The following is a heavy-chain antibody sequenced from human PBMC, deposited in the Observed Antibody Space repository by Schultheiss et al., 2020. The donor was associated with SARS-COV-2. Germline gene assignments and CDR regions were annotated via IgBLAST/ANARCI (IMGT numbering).Heavy chain of an antibody. J-gene: IGHJ6*03. CDR3: ARQYNMNDGSYYYYMDV. CDR1: GYRFPNQW. V-gene: IGHV5-51*01. CDR2: IYPGDSDA. D-gene: IGHD1-1*01. Sequence: GESLKISCKASGYRFPNQWIGWVRQMPGKGLEWMGIIYPGDSDARYSPSFRGQVTMSADTSNDTAYLQWSSLKASDTAIYYCARQYNMNDGSYYYYMDVWGRGTTVTVSS.